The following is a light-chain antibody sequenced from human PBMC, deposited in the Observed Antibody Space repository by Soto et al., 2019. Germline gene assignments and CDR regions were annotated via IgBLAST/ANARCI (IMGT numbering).Light chain of an antibody. Sequence: QSALTQPRSVSGSPGQSVTISCTGTSNDVGGYNYVSWYQQHPGKAPKLIIYDVTKRPSGVPDRLSGSKSGNTASLTISGLRAADEADYYCCSYVGSITFVFGTGTKLTVL. CDR2: DVT. CDR3: CSYVGSITFV. J-gene: IGLJ1*01. V-gene: IGLV2-11*01. CDR1: SNDVGGYNY.